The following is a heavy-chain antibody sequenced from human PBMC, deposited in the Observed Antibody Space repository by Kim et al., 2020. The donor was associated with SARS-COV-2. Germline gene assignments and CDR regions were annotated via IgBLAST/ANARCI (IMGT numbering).Heavy chain of an antibody. CDR1: GGSISSYY. CDR3: ARHNTMVLPDY. V-gene: IGHV4-59*08. Sequence: SETLSLTCTVSGGSISSYYWSWIRQPPGKGLEWIGYIYYSGSTNYNPSLKSRVTISVDTSKNQFSLKLSSVTAADTAVYYCARHNTMVLPDYWGQGTLVTVSS. CDR2: IYYSGST. D-gene: IGHD3-10*01. J-gene: IGHJ4*02.